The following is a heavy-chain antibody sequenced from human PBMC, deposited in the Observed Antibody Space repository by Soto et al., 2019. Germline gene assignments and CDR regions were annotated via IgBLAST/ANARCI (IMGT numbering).Heavy chain of an antibody. CDR1: GGTFSSYA. CDR2: IIPIFGTA. CDR3: ARRSGTAMASDYYYYDGMDV. Sequence: QVQLVQSGAEVKKPGSSVKVSCKASGGTFSSYAISWVRQAPGQGLEWMGGIIPIFGTANYAQKFQGRVTITADKSTSTAYMELSSLRSEDTAVYDCARRSGTAMASDYYYYDGMDVWGQGTTVTVSS. J-gene: IGHJ6*02. D-gene: IGHD5-18*01. V-gene: IGHV1-69*06.